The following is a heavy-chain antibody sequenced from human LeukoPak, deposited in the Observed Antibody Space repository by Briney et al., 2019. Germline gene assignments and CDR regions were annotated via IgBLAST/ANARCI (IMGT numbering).Heavy chain of an antibody. D-gene: IGHD2-2*01. V-gene: IGHV6-1*01. J-gene: IGHJ4*02. CDR3: ARDYCSSTSCHFDY. Sequence: SQTLSLTCAISGDSVSSNSAAWNWIRQSPSRGIEWLGRTYYRSKWYNDYAVSVKSRITINPDTSKNQFSLQLNSVTPEDTAVYYCARDYCSSTSCHFDYWGQGTLVTVSS. CDR2: TYYRSKWYN. CDR1: GDSVSSNSAA.